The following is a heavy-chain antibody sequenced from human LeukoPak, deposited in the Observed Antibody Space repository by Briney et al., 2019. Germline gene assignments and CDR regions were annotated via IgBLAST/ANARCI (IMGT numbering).Heavy chain of an antibody. CDR3: AQDHLGFGDYWFGY. CDR1: GLRFNTYA. CDR2: ISAGGDET. Sequence: GGSLRLSCVTPGLRFNTYAMSWVRQAPGKGLEWVSAISAGGDETHYADSVKGRFTVSRDNSKNTLFLQMDSLRVEDTAVYYCAQDHLGFGDYWFGYWGQGTLVSVSS. D-gene: IGHD4-17*01. J-gene: IGHJ4*02. V-gene: IGHV3-23*01.